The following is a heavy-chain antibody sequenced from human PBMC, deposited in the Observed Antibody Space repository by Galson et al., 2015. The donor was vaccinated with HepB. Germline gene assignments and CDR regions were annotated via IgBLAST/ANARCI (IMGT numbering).Heavy chain of an antibody. CDR3: ARNAEFDSTWYYFDS. D-gene: IGHD6-13*01. CDR2: TYFRSNWYY. CDR1: GDSVSSNSAA. Sequence: CAISGDSVSSNSAAWNWIRQSPSRGLEWLGRTYFRSNWYYDYAVSVRGRITINPDTSKNQFSLQLNSVTPEDTAVYYCARNAEFDSTWYYFDSWGRGTLVTVSS. J-gene: IGHJ4*02. V-gene: IGHV6-1*01.